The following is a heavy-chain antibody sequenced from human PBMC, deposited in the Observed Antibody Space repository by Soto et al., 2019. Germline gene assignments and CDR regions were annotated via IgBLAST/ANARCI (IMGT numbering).Heavy chain of an antibody. CDR1: GGTFSSYA. Sequence: EASVKVSCKASGGTFSSYAISWVRQAPGQGLEWMGGIIPIFGTANYAQKFQGRVTITADESTSTAYMELSSLRSEDTAVYYCAREVGVEDYYYYYGMDVWGQGTTVTVSS. V-gene: IGHV1-69*13. CDR3: AREVGVEDYYYYYGMDV. D-gene: IGHD2-15*01. CDR2: IIPIFGTA. J-gene: IGHJ6*02.